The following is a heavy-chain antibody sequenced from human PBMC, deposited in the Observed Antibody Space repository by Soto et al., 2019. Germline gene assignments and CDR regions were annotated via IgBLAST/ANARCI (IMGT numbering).Heavy chain of an antibody. V-gene: IGHV4-59*08. D-gene: IGHD3-22*01. CDR3: ARLGGYYPALDS. J-gene: IGHJ4*02. CDR2: IYYAGTT. CDR1: DGSISPYY. Sequence: QVQLQESGPGLVKPSETLSLNCTVSDGSISPYYWSWIRQPPGKGLEWIGYIYYAGTTTYNPSLQSRDXTXGXXSKNEVSLTLTSVPAADTAVYYCARLGGYYPALDSWGQGTVVTVSS.